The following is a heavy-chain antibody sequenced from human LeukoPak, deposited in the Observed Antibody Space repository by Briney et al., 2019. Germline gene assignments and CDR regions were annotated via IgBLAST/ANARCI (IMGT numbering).Heavy chain of an antibody. D-gene: IGHD3-3*01. CDR3: VRSASNAFDI. Sequence: ASVKVSCKASGYTFTGYYMHWVRQAPGQGPEWVGWINPKSGGTNSAQKFQGRVTMTRDTSISTAYMELSRLTSDDTAVYYCVRSASNAFDIWGQGTMATVSS. V-gene: IGHV1-2*02. CDR2: INPKSGGT. CDR1: GYTFTGYY. J-gene: IGHJ3*02.